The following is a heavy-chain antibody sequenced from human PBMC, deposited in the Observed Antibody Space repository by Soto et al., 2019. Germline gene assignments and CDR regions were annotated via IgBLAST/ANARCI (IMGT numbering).Heavy chain of an antibody. V-gene: IGHV3-30*18. CDR3: AKNFIPLSPDLYFDS. CDR1: VFTVRSSG. D-gene: IGHD3-16*01. Sequence: GSLRLSCAASVFTVRSSGMHWARQAPGRGLEWVAVISYDGSYKSYEDSVKGRFTISRDNYKNTLHLQMDSLRAEDTAVYYCAKNFIPLSPDLYFDSWGQGTLVTVSS. J-gene: IGHJ4*02. CDR2: ISYDGSYK.